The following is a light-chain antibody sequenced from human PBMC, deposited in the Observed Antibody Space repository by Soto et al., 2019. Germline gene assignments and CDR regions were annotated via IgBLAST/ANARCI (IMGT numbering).Light chain of an antibody. J-gene: IGKJ5*01. CDR3: QQYNNWPPIT. CDR1: QSVSNN. V-gene: IGKV3-15*01. CDR2: GAS. Sequence: MTQSPSSLSASMGDRVTITLRASQSVSNNLAWYQQQPGQAPRLLIYGASTTASGIPARFSGSGSGTEFTLTISSLQSEDFAVYYCQQYNNWPPITFGQGTRLEIK.